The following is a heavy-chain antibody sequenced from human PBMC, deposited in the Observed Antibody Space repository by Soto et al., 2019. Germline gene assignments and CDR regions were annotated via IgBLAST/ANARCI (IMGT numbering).Heavy chain of an antibody. CDR3: ARDRGVTPRKYYFDY. V-gene: IGHV1-69*13. D-gene: IGHD3-10*01. J-gene: IGHJ4*02. CDR2: IIPMFGTA. CDR1: GGTFSSYG. Sequence: SVKVTCKASGGTFSSYGLSWVRHAPGQGLEWVGEIIPMFGTAKNAQKFQGRVTITADESTSTVYMELSSLRSEDTAVYYCARDRGVTPRKYYFDYWGQGSLVTVSS.